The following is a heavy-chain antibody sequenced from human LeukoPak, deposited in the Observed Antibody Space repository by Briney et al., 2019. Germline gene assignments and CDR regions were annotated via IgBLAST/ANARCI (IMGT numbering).Heavy chain of an antibody. J-gene: IGHJ4*02. V-gene: IGHV3-7*01. CDR1: GFTFRTSW. CDR2: IKKDGSAK. D-gene: IGHD3-16*01. Sequence: PGGSLRLSCAASGFTFRTSWMSWVRQAPGKGLEWVANIKKDGSAKNYVDSVKGHFTISRDNAENSLYLQMNSLRAEDTAVYYCARDRAYSTFAYWGQGTLVTVSS. CDR3: ARDRAYSTFAY.